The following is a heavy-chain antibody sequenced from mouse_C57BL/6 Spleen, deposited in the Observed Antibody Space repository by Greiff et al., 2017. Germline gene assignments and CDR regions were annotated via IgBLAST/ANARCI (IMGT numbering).Heavy chain of an antibody. Sequence: VQLQQSGAELARPGASVKMSCKASGYTFTSYTMHWVKQRPGQGLEWIGYINPSSGYTKYNQKFKDKATLTADKSSSTAYMQLNSLTSEDSAVYYCATLRAWFAYWGQGTLVTVSA. CDR3: ATLRAWFAY. CDR2: INPSSGYT. V-gene: IGHV1-4*01. J-gene: IGHJ3*01. CDR1: GYTFTSYT. D-gene: IGHD1-1*01.